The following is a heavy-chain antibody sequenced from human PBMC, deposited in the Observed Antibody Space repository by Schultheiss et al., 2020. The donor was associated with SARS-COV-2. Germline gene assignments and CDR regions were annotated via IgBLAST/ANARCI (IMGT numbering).Heavy chain of an antibody. CDR2: ISGSGSST. J-gene: IGHJ4*02. CDR1: GFTFSSYG. Sequence: GGSLRLSCAASGFTFSSYGMSWVRQAPGKGLEWVSAISGSGSSTYDADSVKGRFTISRDKSKNTVYLQMNSLRAEDTAVYHCAKRSGSGSYFESWGQGTLVTVSS. CDR3: AKRSGSGSYFES. V-gene: IGHV3-23*01. D-gene: IGHD3-10*01.